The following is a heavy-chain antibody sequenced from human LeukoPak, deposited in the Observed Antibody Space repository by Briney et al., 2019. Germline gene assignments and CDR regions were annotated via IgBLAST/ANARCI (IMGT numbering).Heavy chain of an antibody. CDR1: GGSISSYY. Sequence: SETLSLTCNVSGGSISSYYWSWIRQPPGKGLEWIGYIYYSGSTNYNPSLKSRVTISVDTSKNQFSLKLSSVTAADTAVYYCARDGRELLFDYWGQGTLVTVSS. V-gene: IGHV4-59*01. CDR2: IYYSGST. J-gene: IGHJ4*02. CDR3: ARDGRELLFDY. D-gene: IGHD1-26*01.